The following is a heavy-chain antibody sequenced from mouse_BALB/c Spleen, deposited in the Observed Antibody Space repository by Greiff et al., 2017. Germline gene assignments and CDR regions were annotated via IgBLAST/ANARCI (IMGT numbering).Heavy chain of an antibody. CDR2: IWWDDVK. Sequence: QVTLKVSGPGILQPSQSLSLSCSSSGFSFSTSGMGLGWLRQPSGKGLVWLVHIWWDDVKCYNTALKSRLTISKDTSSSQVFLKIDSVDTADTATYYCARSHYYGCGYAMDYWGQGTSVTVSS. CDR3: ARSHYYGCGYAMDY. J-gene: IGHJ4*01. V-gene: IGHV8-8*01. CDR1: GFSFSTSGMG. D-gene: IGHD1-2*01.